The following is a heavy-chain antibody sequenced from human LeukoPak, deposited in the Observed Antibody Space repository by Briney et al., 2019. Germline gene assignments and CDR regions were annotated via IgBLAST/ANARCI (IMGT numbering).Heavy chain of an antibody. J-gene: IGHJ5*02. CDR3: ARGDRVTMGIDP. CDR2: INHSGST. CDR1: GGSFSGYY. Sequence: PSETLSFTCAVYGGSFSGYYWSWIRQPPGKGLEWIGEINHSGSTNHNPSLKSRVTISVDTSKNQFSLKLSSVTAADTAVYYCARGDRVTMGIDPWGQGTLVTVSS. D-gene: IGHD3-10*01. V-gene: IGHV4-34*01.